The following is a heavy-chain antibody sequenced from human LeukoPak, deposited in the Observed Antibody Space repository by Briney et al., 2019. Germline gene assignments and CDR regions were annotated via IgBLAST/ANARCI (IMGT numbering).Heavy chain of an antibody. V-gene: IGHV3-30*02. Sequence: AGGSLRLSCAASGFTFSSYAMHWVRQAPGKGLEWVAVIRYDGSNKYYADSVKGRFTISRDNSKNTLYLQMNSLRAEDTAVYYCAKVGDSSSLLHYYYYYMDVWGKGTTVTVSS. CDR1: GFTFSSYA. D-gene: IGHD6-6*01. J-gene: IGHJ6*03. CDR2: IRYDGSNK. CDR3: AKVGDSSSLLHYYYYYMDV.